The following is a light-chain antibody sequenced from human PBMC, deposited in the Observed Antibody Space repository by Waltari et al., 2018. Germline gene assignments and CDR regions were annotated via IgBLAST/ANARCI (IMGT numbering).Light chain of an antibody. CDR1: QSVLYSSTNQNY. CDR2: WAS. J-gene: IGKJ1*01. CDR3: HQFYTTPQT. Sequence: DIVMTQSPDSLAVSLGESATINCPSSQSVLYSSTNQNYLAWYQQKPGQPPKLLIFWASTRESGVPDRFSGSGSRTDFTLTISSLEAEDVAVYYCHQFYTTPQTFGQGTKVEIK. V-gene: IGKV4-1*01.